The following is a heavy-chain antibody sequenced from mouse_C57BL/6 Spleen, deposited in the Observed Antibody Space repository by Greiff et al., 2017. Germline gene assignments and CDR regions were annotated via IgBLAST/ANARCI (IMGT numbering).Heavy chain of an antibody. D-gene: IGHD1-1*01. Sequence: QVQLKQSGPGLVQPSQSLSITCTVSGFSLTSYGVHWVRQSPGKGLEWLGVIWSGGSTDYTAAFISRLSISKDNSKSQVFFKMNSLQADDTAIYYCARNGYYGSSYGFAYWGQGTLVTVSA. V-gene: IGHV2-2*01. J-gene: IGHJ3*01. CDR3: ARNGYYGSSYGFAY. CDR1: GFSLTSYG. CDR2: IWSGGST.